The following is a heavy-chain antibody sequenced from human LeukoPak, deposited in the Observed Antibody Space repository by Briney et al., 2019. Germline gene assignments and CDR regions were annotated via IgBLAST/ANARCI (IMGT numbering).Heavy chain of an antibody. J-gene: IGHJ4*02. CDR1: GVSIRSYY. CDR2: IYHSGST. Sequence: SETLSLTCTVSGVSIRSYYWSWIRQPPGKALEWIGYIYHSGSTKYNPSLKSRATISVDTSKNQFSLKLSSVTAADTAVYYCASGSYYFDYWGQGTLVTVSS. V-gene: IGHV4-59*08. CDR3: ASGSYYFDY. D-gene: IGHD1-26*01.